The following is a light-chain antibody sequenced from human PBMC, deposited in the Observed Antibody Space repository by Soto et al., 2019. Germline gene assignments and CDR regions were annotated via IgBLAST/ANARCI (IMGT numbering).Light chain of an antibody. J-gene: IGKJ1*01. CDR2: KVT. Sequence: DVVMTQSPNSLPVLLGQPASISCRSSQSVVYSDGNTYLTWFQQRPGQSPRRLIYKVTNRDSGVPDRFSGSGSGTDFTLKISRVEAEDVGIYYCRQATHWPRTFGQGTKVEMK. V-gene: IGKV2-30*01. CDR1: QSVVYSDGNTY. CDR3: RQATHWPRT.